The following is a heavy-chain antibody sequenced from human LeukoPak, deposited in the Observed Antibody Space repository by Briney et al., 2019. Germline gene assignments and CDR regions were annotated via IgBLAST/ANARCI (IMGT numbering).Heavy chain of an antibody. J-gene: IGHJ5*02. CDR2: IYYSGST. CDR1: GGSISSSSYY. D-gene: IGHD3-10*01. CDR3: AIVIRFWFGELSSWSYP. V-gene: IGHV4-39*07. Sequence: SETLSLTCTVSGGSISSSSYYWGWIRQPPGKGLEWIGSIYYSGSTYYNPSLKSRVTISVDTSKNQFSLKLSSVTAADTAVYYCAIVIRFWFGELSSWSYPWGKGTMVTVSS.